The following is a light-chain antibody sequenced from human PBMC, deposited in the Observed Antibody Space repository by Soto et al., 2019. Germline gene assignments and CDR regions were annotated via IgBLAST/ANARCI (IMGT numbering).Light chain of an antibody. CDR2: DAS. CDR1: QSISNR. CDR3: QHYGGMWA. J-gene: IGKJ1*01. V-gene: IGKV1-5*01. Sequence: DIQMTHSPSTLSASVGDRVTITCRASQSISNRLAWYQQKPGKAPKVLIYDASNLESGVPSRFSGSGSGTEFILTISSLQPDDFTTYYCQHYGGMWAFGQGTKVDIK.